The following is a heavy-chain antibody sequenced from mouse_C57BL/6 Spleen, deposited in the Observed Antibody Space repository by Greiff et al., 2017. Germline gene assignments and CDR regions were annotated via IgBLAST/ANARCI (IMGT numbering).Heavy chain of an antibody. CDR1: GFSFNTYA. Sequence: EVHLVESGGGLVQPKGSLKLSCAASGFSFNTYAMNWVRQAPGQGVEWVARISSKSNNYASYYAGPVKDRFTISRVDSESMIYLQMNQVKTEGTGRHYFVRRGDGGRSFDVWGTGTTVTVSS. CDR3: VRRGDGGRSFDV. J-gene: IGHJ1*03. D-gene: IGHD1-1*02. V-gene: IGHV10-1*01. CDR2: ISSKSNNYAS.